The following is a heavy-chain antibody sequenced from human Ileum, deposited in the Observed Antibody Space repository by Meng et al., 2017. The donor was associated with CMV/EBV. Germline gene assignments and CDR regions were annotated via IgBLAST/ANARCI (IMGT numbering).Heavy chain of an antibody. J-gene: IGHJ4*02. CDR3: ARDFIIPYIAAAGTFLGAQKKNYFDY. CDR2: ISSSSSYI. Sequence: GGSLRLSCAASGFTFSSYSMNWVRQAPGKGLEWVSSISSSSSYIYYADSVKGRSTISRDNAKNSLYLQMNSLRAEDTAVYYCARDFIIPYIAAAGTFLGAQKKNYFDYWGQGTLVTVSS. D-gene: IGHD6-13*01. CDR1: GFTFSSYS. V-gene: IGHV3-21*01.